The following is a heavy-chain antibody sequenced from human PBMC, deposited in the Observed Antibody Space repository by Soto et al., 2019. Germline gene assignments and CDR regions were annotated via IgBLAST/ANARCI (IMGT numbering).Heavy chain of an antibody. Sequence: SETLSLTCAVSGGSISSSNWWSWVRQPPGKGLEWIGEIYHSGSTNYNPSLKSRVTISVDKSKNQFSLKLSSVTAADTAVYYCARDLEGSGGSYGIDVWGQGTTVTVSS. V-gene: IGHV4-4*02. CDR1: GGSISSSNW. CDR2: IYHSGST. J-gene: IGHJ6*02. CDR3: ARDLEGSGGSYGIDV. D-gene: IGHD3-10*01.